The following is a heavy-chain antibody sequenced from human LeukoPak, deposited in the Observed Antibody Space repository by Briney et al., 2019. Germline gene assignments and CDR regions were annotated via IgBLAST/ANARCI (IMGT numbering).Heavy chain of an antibody. CDR1: GFTFSSYW. D-gene: IGHD2-21*02. V-gene: IGHV3-74*01. CDR3: AHLLFSPYCGGDCYAATSDY. Sequence: PGGSLRLSCAASGFTFSSYWMHWVRQAPGKGLVWVSRINSDGSSTIYADSVKGRFTISRDNAKNTLYMQMNSLRAEDTAVYYCAHLLFSPYCGGDCYAATSDYWGQGTLVTISS. CDR2: INSDGSST. J-gene: IGHJ4*02.